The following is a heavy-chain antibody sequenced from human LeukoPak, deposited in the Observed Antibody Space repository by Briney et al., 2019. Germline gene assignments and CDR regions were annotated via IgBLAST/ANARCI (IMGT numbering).Heavy chain of an antibody. J-gene: IGHJ5*02. D-gene: IGHD3-22*01. V-gene: IGHV1-2*06. CDR3: ARDYYDSSGYYYGGWFDP. CDR1: GYTFTGYY. Sequence: GASVKVSCKASGYTFTGYYMHWVRQAPGQGLEWMGRINPNSGGTNYAQKFQGRVTMTRDTSISTAYMELSRLRSDDTAVYYCARDYYDSSGYYYGGWFDPRGQGTLVTVSS. CDR2: INPNSGGT.